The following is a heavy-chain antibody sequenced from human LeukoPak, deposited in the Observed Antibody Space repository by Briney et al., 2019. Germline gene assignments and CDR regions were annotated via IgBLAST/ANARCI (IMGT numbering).Heavy chain of an antibody. D-gene: IGHD3-22*01. J-gene: IGHJ4*02. CDR3: ARESYYDSSGFDY. Sequence: PGGSLRLSCAASGFTFSSYWLHWVRQAPGKGLVWVSRINTDGSTTDYADSVKGRFTISRDNAKNTLYLQVNSLGAEDTAVYYRARESYYDSSGFDYWGQGTLVTVSS. CDR2: INTDGSTT. V-gene: IGHV3-74*01. CDR1: GFTFSSYW.